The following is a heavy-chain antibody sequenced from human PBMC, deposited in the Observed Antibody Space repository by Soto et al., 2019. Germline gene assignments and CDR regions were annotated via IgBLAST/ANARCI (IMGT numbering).Heavy chain of an antibody. CDR1: GFTFSSYG. V-gene: IGHV3-30*18. CDR3: AKVSRDSSSVGFDY. D-gene: IGHD6-13*01. CDR2: ISYDGSNK. J-gene: IGHJ4*02. Sequence: QVQLVESGGGVVQPGRSLRLSCAASGFTFSSYGMHWVRQAPGKGLEWVAVISYDGSNKYYADSVKGRFTISRDNSKNTLYLQMNSLRAEDTAVYYCAKVSRDSSSVGFDYWGQGTLVTVSS.